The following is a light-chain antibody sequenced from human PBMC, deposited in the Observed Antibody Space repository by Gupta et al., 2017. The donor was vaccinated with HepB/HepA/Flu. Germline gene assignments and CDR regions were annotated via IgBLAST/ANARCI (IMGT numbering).Light chain of an antibody. CDR3: QSLDASGRV. V-gene: IGLV3-25*03. J-gene: IGLJ3*02. Sequence: SDELTQPPSVSVSPGQTARITCSGGTLSRQYTYWYQQRPGQAPILIIFQDKERPPGIPERFSASSSGTTASLTISDVQSEDAADYFCQSLDASGRVFGGGTKLTVL. CDR2: QDK. CDR1: TLSRQY.